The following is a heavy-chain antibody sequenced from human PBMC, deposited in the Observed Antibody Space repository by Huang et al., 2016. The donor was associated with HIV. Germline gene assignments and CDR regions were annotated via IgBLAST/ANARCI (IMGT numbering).Heavy chain of an antibody. Sequence: QVHLVESGGGVVQPGRSLRLSCVVSGFSFSAYAMHWVRQAPGKGLEWGAGMSHDGSNQFFSESVKGRFTNSKDTSKNTLSLQMNTLTAEDTAVYYCARGGGFYDSSGYYHSAFDLWGQGTPVTVSS. D-gene: IGHD3-22*01. J-gene: IGHJ3*01. V-gene: IGHV3-30*04. CDR2: MSHDGSNQ. CDR3: ARGGGFYDSSGYYHSAFDL. CDR1: GFSFSAYA.